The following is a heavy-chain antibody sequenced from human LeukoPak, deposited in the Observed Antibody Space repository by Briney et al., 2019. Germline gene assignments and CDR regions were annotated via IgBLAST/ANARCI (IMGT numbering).Heavy chain of an antibody. CDR1: GYTFTNYD. V-gene: IGHV1-8*01. Sequence: ASVKVSCKASGYTFTNYDINWVRQATGPGLEWMGWMNPNSGYTGHAQKFQGRVTMTRNTSINTAYMELSSLRSEDTAVYYCARYSGKSGFNWFDPWGQGTLVTVSS. CDR2: MNPNSGYT. CDR3: ARYSGKSGFNWFDP. J-gene: IGHJ5*02. D-gene: IGHD5-12*01.